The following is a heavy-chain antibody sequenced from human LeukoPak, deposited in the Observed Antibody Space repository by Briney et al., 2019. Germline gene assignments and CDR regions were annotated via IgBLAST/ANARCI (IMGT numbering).Heavy chain of an antibody. V-gene: IGHV3-9*01. Sequence: GGSLRLSCAASGFTFDDYAMHWVRQAPGKGLEWVSGISWNSGSIGYADSVKGRFTISRDNAKNSLYLQMNSLRAEDTAVYYCARTLYSSGWSFPFDYWGQGTPVTVSS. CDR2: ISWNSGSI. D-gene: IGHD6-19*01. J-gene: IGHJ4*02. CDR3: ARTLYSSGWSFPFDY. CDR1: GFTFDDYA.